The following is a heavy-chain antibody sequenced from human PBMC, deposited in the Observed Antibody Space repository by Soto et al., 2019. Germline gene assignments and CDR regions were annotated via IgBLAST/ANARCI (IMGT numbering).Heavy chain of an antibody. V-gene: IGHV4-34*01. CDR1: GGSFSGYY. J-gene: IGHJ5*02. D-gene: IGHD3-22*01. Sequence: PSETLSLTCAVYGGSFSGYYWTWIRQPPGTGLEWIGEINHSGSTNYNPSLKSRVTISVDTSKNQFSLKLSSVTAADTAVYYCARERAGVYYYDSSGLNWFDPWGQGTLVTVSS. CDR2: INHSGST. CDR3: ARERAGVYYYDSSGLNWFDP.